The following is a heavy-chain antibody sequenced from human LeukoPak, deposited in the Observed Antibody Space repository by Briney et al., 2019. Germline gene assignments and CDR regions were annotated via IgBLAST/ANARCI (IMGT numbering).Heavy chain of an antibody. CDR1: GGSISSSSYY. J-gene: IGHJ4*02. D-gene: IGHD1-26*01. V-gene: IGHV4-39*07. CDR3: AREGLVGWELLD. Sequence: PSETLSLTCTVSGGSISSSSYYWGWIRQPPGKGLEWIGSIYYSGSTYYNPSLKSRVTISVDRSKNQFSLKLSSVTAADTAVYYCAREGLVGWELLDWGQGTLVTVSS. CDR2: IYYSGST.